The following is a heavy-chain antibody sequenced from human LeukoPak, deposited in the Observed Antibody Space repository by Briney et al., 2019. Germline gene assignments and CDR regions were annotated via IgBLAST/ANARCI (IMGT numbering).Heavy chain of an antibody. V-gene: IGHV1-46*01. Sequence: GASVKVSCKASGYTFTNYYIHRVRQAPGQGLEWVGLINPNGGSTGYAQRFQGRVTVTTDTSTSTVYMELNSLGSEDTAVYYCARERRAWGEDFWGQGTLVTVSS. CDR3: ARERRAWGEDF. D-gene: IGHD3-16*01. CDR2: INPNGGST. J-gene: IGHJ4*02. CDR1: GYTFTNYY.